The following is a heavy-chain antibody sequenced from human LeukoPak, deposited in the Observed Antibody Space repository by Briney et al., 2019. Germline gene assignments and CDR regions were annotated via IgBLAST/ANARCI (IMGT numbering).Heavy chain of an antibody. CDR2: IYIFSGST. Sequence: SETPSLTCTVSGGSISSGRNYWTWIRQPAGNGLEWIGRIYIFSGSTNYNPSLKSRVTISVDTSKNQFSLKLSSVTAADTAVYYCARNGIVVVVGNWFDPWGQGTLVTVSS. J-gene: IGHJ5*02. V-gene: IGHV4-61*02. CDR3: ARNGIVVVVGNWFDP. CDR1: GGSISSGRNY. D-gene: IGHD2-15*01.